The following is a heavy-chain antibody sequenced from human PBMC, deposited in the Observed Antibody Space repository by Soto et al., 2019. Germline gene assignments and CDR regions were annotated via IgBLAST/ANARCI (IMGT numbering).Heavy chain of an antibody. CDR3: AKDHVKYYDSSGLDY. CDR1: GFTFSSYG. D-gene: IGHD3-22*01. J-gene: IGHJ4*02. Sequence: PGGSLRLSCAASGFTFSSYGMHWVRQAPGKGLEWVAVISYDGSNKYYADSVKGRSTISRDNSKNTLYLQMNSLRAEDTAVYYCAKDHVKYYDSSGLDYWGQGTLVTVSS. V-gene: IGHV3-30*18. CDR2: ISYDGSNK.